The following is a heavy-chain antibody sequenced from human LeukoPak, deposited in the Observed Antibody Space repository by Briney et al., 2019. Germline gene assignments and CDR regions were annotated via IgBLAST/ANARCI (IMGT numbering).Heavy chain of an antibody. D-gene: IGHD4-17*01. CDR3: ARQHDYGDYSFGY. CDR1: GYAFTGHY. J-gene: IGHJ4*02. Sequence: GASVNVSCKASGYAFTGHYMHWVRQAPGQGLEWMGGINPNSGGTNYAQKFQGRVTMTRDTSISTAYMELSRLRSDDTAVYYCARQHDYGDYSFGYWGQGTLVTVSS. CDR2: INPNSGGT. V-gene: IGHV1-2*02.